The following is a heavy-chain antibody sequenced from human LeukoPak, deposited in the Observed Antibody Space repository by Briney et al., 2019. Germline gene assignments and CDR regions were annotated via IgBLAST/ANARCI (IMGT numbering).Heavy chain of an antibody. Sequence: ASVKVSCKASGYTFTTYGVNWVRQAPGQGLEWMGWINTNTGNPTYAQGFTGRFVFSLDTSVSTAYLQISSLKAEDTAAYYCARDNYYHYDYWGQGTLVTVSS. D-gene: IGHD3-10*01. J-gene: IGHJ4*02. CDR3: ARDNYYHYDY. CDR1: GYTFTTYG. V-gene: IGHV7-4-1*02. CDR2: INTNTGNP.